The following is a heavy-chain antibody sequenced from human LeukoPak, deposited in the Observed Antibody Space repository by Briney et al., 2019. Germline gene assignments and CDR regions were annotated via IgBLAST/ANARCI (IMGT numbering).Heavy chain of an antibody. J-gene: IGHJ6*02. CDR2: IIPILGIA. CDR1: GGTFSSYA. V-gene: IGHV1-69*04. D-gene: IGHD3-10*01. CDR3: ARDGSGGESYYYGMDV. Sequence: ASVKVSCKASGGTFSSYAISWVRQAPGQGLEWMGRIIPILGIANYAQKFQGRVTITADKSTSTAYMELSSLRSEDTAVYYCARDGSGGESYYYGMDVWGQGTTVTVSS.